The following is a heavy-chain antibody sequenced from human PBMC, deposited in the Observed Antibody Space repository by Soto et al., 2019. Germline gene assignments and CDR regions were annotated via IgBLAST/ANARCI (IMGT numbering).Heavy chain of an antibody. CDR3: AGAAKRYNWFDP. CDR2: IYYSGNT. CDR1: GGSITTYY. D-gene: IGHD5-18*01. V-gene: IGHV4-59*01. J-gene: IGHJ5*02. Sequence: DTLSLTCSVSGGSITTYYWSWIRQPPGKGLEWIGYIYYSGNTNYNPSLESRVTISVDTSKNQFSLRLTSVTAADTAVYYCAGAAKRYNWFDPWGQGTLVTVSS.